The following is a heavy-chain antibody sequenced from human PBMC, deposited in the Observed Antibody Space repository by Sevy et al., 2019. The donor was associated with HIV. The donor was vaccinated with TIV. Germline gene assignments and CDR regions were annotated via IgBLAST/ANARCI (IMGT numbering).Heavy chain of an antibody. D-gene: IGHD3-22*01. J-gene: IGHJ6*02. CDR3: ARDPYYDASGYYYYYYGLDV. CDR2: IYSGGST. CDR1: TFSVTDNY. V-gene: IGHV3-66*01. Sequence: GGSLRLSCAASTFSVTDNYMSWVRQAPGKGLEWVSTIYSGGSTFYADSVKGRFTTSRDNSKNTLYLQMTRLRAEDTAVYYCARDPYYDASGYYYYYYGLDVWGQGTTVTVSS.